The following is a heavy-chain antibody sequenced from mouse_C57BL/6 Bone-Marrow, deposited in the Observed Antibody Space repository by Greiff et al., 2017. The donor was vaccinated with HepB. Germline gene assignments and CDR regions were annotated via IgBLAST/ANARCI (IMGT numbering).Heavy chain of an antibody. CDR1: AYTFTDHT. D-gene: IGHD1-1*01. CDR2: IYPRDGSS. CDR3: ARRTTVGYFDV. Sequence: QVQLQQSDAELVKPGASVKISCKVSAYTFTDHTIHWMKQRPEQGLEWIGYIYPRDGSSRYNEKFKGKATLTEDKSSSTAYMQLNSLTSEDSAVFFCARRTTVGYFDVWGTGTTVTVSS. J-gene: IGHJ1*03. V-gene: IGHV1-78*01.